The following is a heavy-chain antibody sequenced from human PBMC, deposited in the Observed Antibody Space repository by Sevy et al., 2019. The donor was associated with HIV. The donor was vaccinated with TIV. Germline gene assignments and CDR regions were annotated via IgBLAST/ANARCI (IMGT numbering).Heavy chain of an antibody. CDR2: IRPDGSDK. CDR1: GFTFSPYW. D-gene: IGHD1-26*01. J-gene: IGHJ4*02. CDR3: ARGVGLDC. Sequence: GESLKISCAASGFTFSPYWMTWVRQAPGKGLEWVANIRPDGSDKYYVDSGKGRFTISRDNAKNSLYLQMNSLRADDTAMYYCARGVGLDCWGQGALVTVSS. V-gene: IGHV3-7*04.